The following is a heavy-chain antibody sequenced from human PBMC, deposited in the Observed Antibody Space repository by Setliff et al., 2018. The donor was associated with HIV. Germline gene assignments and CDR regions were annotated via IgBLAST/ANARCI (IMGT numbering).Heavy chain of an antibody. CDR3: ARGPTRFYFDY. D-gene: IGHD1-1*01. V-gene: IGHV4-61*03. J-gene: IGHJ4*02. Sequence: PSETLSLTCTVSGDSISSGSYFWIWIRQPPGKGLEWIGYISYSGSTNYNPSLKSRVTILVDTSKNRFSLKLTSVTAADTAVYYCARGPTRFYFDYWGQGTLVTVSS. CDR2: ISYSGST. CDR1: GDSISSGSYF.